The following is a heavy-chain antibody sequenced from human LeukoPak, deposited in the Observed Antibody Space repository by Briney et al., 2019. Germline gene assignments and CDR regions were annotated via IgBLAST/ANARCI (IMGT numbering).Heavy chain of an antibody. J-gene: IGHJ4*02. CDR3: ARHAADYYDRSGYYWTFFDY. CDR1: GGSISSSSYY. V-gene: IGHV4-39*01. Sequence: SETLSLTCTVSGGSISSSSYYWGWIRQPPGKGLEWIGSIYYSGSTYYNPSLKSRVTISVDTSKNQFSLKLSSVTAADTAVYYCARHAADYYDRSGYYWTFFDYWGQGTLVTVSS. D-gene: IGHD3-22*01. CDR2: IYYSGST.